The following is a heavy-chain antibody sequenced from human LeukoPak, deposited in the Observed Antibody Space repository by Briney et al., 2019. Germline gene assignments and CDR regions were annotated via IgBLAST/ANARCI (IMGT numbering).Heavy chain of an antibody. CDR1: GFTFDDYG. J-gene: IGHJ3*02. D-gene: IGHD3-22*01. Sequence: GGSLRLSCAASGFTFDDYGMSWVRQAPGKGLDWVSVIFSGGGRNYADSVKGRFTISRDNSKNTLYLQMNSLRAEDTAVYYCAGYYDTSGSHAFDIWGQGTMVTVSS. CDR2: IFSGGGR. V-gene: IGHV3-53*01. CDR3: AGYYDTSGSHAFDI.